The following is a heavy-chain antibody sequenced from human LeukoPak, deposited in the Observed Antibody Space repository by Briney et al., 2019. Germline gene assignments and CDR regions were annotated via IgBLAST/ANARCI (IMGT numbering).Heavy chain of an antibody. V-gene: IGHV4-39*01. CDR2: IYYSGST. J-gene: IGHJ4*02. CDR3: ARPRRGPIDY. D-gene: IGHD3-16*01. CDR1: GGSISSSSYY. Sequence: SETLSLTCTVSGGSISSSSYYWGWIRQPPGKGLEWIGSIYYSGSTYYNPSLKSRVTISVDTSKNQFSLTLSSVTAADTAVYYCARPRRGPIDYWGQGTLVTVSS.